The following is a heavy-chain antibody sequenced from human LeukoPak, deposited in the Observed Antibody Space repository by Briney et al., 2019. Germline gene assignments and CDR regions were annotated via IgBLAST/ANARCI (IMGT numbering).Heavy chain of an antibody. V-gene: IGHV3-30-3*01. J-gene: IGHJ4*02. Sequence: GRSLRLSCAASGFTFSSYAMHWGRQAPGKGLDWVAGISYDGSNKYYADSVKGRFTISRDNSKNTLYLQMNSLRAEDTAVYYCAREGGDSVGYFDYWGQGTLVTVSS. CDR1: GFTFSSYA. D-gene: IGHD2-21*02. CDR2: ISYDGSNK. CDR3: AREGGDSVGYFDY.